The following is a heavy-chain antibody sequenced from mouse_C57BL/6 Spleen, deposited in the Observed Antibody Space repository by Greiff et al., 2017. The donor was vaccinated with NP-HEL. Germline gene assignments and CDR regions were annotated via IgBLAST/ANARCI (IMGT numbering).Heavy chain of an antibody. V-gene: IGHV7-4*01. D-gene: IGHD2-5*01. J-gene: IGHJ4*01. Sequence: EVQLVESGGGLVQPGASLRLSCAASGFTFTDYYMSWVRQPPGKAPEWLALIRNKANGYTTEYTASVKGRFTISRDNSQNILYLQMNTLRAEDSATYYCVKALAYYSNYDYAMDYWGQGTSVTVSS. CDR2: IRNKANGYTT. CDR3: VKALAYYSNYDYAMDY. CDR1: GFTFTDYY.